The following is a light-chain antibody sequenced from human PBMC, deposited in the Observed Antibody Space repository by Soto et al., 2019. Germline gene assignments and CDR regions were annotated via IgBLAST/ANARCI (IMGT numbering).Light chain of an antibody. V-gene: IGKV3-20*01. Sequence: IVLTQSPATLSLSPWERATLSCRASQSVSSNNLAWYQQKPGQAPRLLIYGASTRATGIPARFSGSGSGTEFTLTISRLEPEDFAVYYCQQYHSSPITFGHGTRLEIK. CDR1: QSVSSNN. CDR2: GAS. CDR3: QQYHSSPIT. J-gene: IGKJ5*01.